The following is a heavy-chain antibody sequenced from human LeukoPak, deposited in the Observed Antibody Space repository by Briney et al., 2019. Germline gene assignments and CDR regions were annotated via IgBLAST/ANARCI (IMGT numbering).Heavy chain of an antibody. V-gene: IGHV3-21*01. CDR1: AFTFCSYS. Sequence: GGSLRLSCAAPAFTFCSYSMNWGRQAPGKGLEWVSSIISSGSYIYYADSVKGRFTISRDNAKNSLYLQINSLRAKDTAVYYCARDGSYTPMTTVTVSLWDWGQRTLVTVSS. CDR3: ARDGSYTPMTTVTVSLWD. J-gene: IGHJ4*02. D-gene: IGHD4-17*01. CDR2: IISSGSYI.